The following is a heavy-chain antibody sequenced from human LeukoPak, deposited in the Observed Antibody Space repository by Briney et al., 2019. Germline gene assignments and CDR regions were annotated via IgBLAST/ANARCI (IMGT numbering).Heavy chain of an antibody. CDR1: GYSFSNYW. Sequence: GESLKISCKGSGYSFSNYWIGWVRQMPGKGLEWMGIIYPGDSDTRYIPSFQGQVTISADKSISTAYLQWSSLKASDTAMYYCARHATPYSIENYFDYWGQGTLVTVSS. J-gene: IGHJ4*02. CDR3: ARHATPYSIENYFDY. D-gene: IGHD2-15*01. CDR2: IYPGDSDT. V-gene: IGHV5-51*01.